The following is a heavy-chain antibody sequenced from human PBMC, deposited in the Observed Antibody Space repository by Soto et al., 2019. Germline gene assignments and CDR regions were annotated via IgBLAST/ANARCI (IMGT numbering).Heavy chain of an antibody. CDR1: GFTFRNYA. Sequence: EVQLLESGGNLIQPGGSLRLSCAASGFTFRNYAMSWVRQAPGAGPEWVSGISGSGGRTYYEDSVKGRFTISRDNSHNALFLQMNSLRAEDTALYYCAKDPNGDYVGAFDIWGRGTMVTVSS. D-gene: IGHD4-17*01. CDR2: ISGSGGRT. V-gene: IGHV3-23*01. CDR3: AKDPNGDYVGAFDI. J-gene: IGHJ3*02.